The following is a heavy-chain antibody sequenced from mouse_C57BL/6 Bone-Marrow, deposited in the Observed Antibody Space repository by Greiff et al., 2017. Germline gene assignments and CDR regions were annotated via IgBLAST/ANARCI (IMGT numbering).Heavy chain of an antibody. CDR3: ARLLRGWYFDF. J-gene: IGHJ1*03. Sequence: QVQLQQPGAELVRPGTSVKLSCKASGYTFTSYWMHWVKQRPGQGLEWIGVIDPPDSYTNYNQKFKGKATLTVDTSSSTAYMQLSSLTSEDSAVYYGARLLRGWYFDFWGTGTTVTVSS. CDR1: GYTFTSYW. V-gene: IGHV1-59*01. D-gene: IGHD1-1*01. CDR2: IDPPDSYT.